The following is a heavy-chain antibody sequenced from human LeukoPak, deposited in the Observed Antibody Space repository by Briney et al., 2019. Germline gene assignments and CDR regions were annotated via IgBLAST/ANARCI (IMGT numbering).Heavy chain of an antibody. CDR1: GFTFSTYW. Sequence: GGSLRLSCAASGFTFSTYWMHWVRQDPGKGLVWVSRISSDASITSYADPVKGRFTISRDNAKNTLYLQMNSLRAEDTAVYYCARDLQEGFGKTNDAFDIWGQGTMVTVSS. CDR3: ARDLQEGFGKTNDAFDI. D-gene: IGHD3-10*01. CDR2: ISSDASIT. J-gene: IGHJ3*02. V-gene: IGHV3-74*01.